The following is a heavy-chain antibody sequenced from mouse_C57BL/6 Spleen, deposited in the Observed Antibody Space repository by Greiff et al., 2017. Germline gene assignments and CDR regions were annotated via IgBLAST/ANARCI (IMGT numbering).Heavy chain of an antibody. J-gene: IGHJ3*01. Sequence: QVQLQQPGAELVKPGASVKLSCKASGYTFTSYWMHWVKQRPGQGLEWIGMIHPNSGSTNYNEKFKSKATLTVDKSSSTAYMQLSSLTSKDSAVYYYEVMDGYSFAYWGQGALVTGSA. D-gene: IGHD2-3*01. CDR2: IHPNSGST. CDR3: EVMDGYSFAY. CDR1: GYTFTSYW. V-gene: IGHV1-64*01.